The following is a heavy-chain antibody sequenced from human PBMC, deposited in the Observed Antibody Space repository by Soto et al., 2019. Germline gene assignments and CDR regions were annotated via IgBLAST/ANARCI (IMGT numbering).Heavy chain of an antibody. CDR2: IYHSGST. Sequence: PSETLSLTCTVSGGSISNSNWWSWVRQPPGKGLEWIGEIYHSGSTNYNPSLKSRVTISMDKSKNQFSLNLNSVTAADTAVYYCAGDRSYDILTGYYYYYGMDVWGQGTTVTVSS. D-gene: IGHD3-9*01. J-gene: IGHJ6*02. CDR1: GGSISNSNW. V-gene: IGHV4-4*02. CDR3: AGDRSYDILTGYYYYYGMDV.